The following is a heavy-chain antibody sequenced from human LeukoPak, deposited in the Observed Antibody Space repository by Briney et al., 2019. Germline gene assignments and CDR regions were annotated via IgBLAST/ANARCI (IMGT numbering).Heavy chain of an antibody. Sequence: SETLSLTCTVSGGSISSYYWSWIRQPPGKGLEWIGYVYYSGSTSYNPSLKSRVTISVDTSKNQFSLKLSSVTAADAAVYYCARGPGSGTYWAFDYWSQGTLVTVSS. J-gene: IGHJ4*02. CDR2: VYYSGST. CDR3: ARGPGSGTYWAFDY. CDR1: GGSISSYY. D-gene: IGHD1-26*01. V-gene: IGHV4-59*01.